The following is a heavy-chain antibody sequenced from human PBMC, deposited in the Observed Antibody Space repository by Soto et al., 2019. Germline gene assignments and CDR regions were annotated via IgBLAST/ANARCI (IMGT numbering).Heavy chain of an antibody. CDR1: GGSISSYY. CDR3: ARGRGSSGWGIDR. Sequence: QVQLQESGPGLVKPSETLSLTCNVSGGSISSYYWSWIRQPPGKGLEWIGYIYYSGSTNYNPSPESRVTISIEATKNQVSLKLRSVTAAGTAVYYCARGRGSSGWGIDRWGQGTLVTVSS. CDR2: IYYSGST. V-gene: IGHV4-59*01. J-gene: IGHJ5*02. D-gene: IGHD6-19*01.